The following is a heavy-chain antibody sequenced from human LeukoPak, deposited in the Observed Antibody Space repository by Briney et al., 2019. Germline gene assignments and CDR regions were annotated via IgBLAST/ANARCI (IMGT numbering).Heavy chain of an antibody. CDR2: MNPNSGNT. D-gene: IGHD2-2*01. V-gene: IGHV1-8*01. Sequence: ASVKVSCKASGYTFTSYDINWVRQATGQGLEWMGWMNPNSGNTGYAQKFQGRVTMTRNTSIGTAYMELSSLRSEDTAVYYCARRIVVVPAAMRGYYYYYMDVWGKGTTVTVSS. CDR3: ARRIVVVPAAMRGYYYYYMDV. CDR1: GYTFTSYD. J-gene: IGHJ6*03.